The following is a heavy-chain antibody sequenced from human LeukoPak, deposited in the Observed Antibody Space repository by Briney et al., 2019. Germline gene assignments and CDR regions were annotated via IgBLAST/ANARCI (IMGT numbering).Heavy chain of an antibody. CDR2: MNPNSGNT. D-gene: IGHD2-15*01. CDR3: ARRRDTVGSYNWFDP. V-gene: IGHV1-8*03. CDR1: GYTFTSYD. J-gene: IGHJ5*02. Sequence: ASVKVSCKASGYTFTSYDINWVRQATGQGLEWMGWMNPNSGNTGYAQKFQGRVTITRNTSISTAYMELSSLRSEDTAVYYCARRRDTVGSYNWFDPWGQGTLVTVSS.